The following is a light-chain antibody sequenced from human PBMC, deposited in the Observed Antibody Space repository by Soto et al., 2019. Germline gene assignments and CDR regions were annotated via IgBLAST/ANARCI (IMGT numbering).Light chain of an antibody. V-gene: IGKV3-20*01. J-gene: IGKJ4*01. CDR2: GAS. Sequence: EIVLTQSPGTLSLSPGARAPLSCRAHQSVGSNYLAWYQLNPGQAPSLLIYGASSRATGIPDRFGGSGSGTDFTLTISRLEPEDFAVYSCQHYGSSVTFGGGTKVDIK. CDR1: QSVGSNY. CDR3: QHYGSSVT.